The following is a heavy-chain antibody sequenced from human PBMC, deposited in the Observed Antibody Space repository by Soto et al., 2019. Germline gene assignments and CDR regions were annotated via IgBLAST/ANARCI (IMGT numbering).Heavy chain of an antibody. Sequence: QVQLVQSGAEVKKPGASVKVSCKASGYTFTSYGISWVRQAPGQGLEWMGWISAYNGNTNYAQKLQGRVTMTTDKSTSTAYMELRSLRSDDTAVYYCARDRFNYDILTGTTRDFDYWGQGTLVTVSS. CDR3: ARDRFNYDILTGTTRDFDY. J-gene: IGHJ4*02. CDR2: ISAYNGNT. CDR1: GYTFTSYG. V-gene: IGHV1-18*01. D-gene: IGHD3-9*01.